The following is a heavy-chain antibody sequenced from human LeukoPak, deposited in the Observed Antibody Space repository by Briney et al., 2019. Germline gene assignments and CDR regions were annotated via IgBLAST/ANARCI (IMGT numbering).Heavy chain of an antibody. V-gene: IGHV4-38-2*01. Sequence: SETLSLTCAVSGYSISSGYYWGWIRQPPGKGLEWIGSIYHSGSTYYNPSLKSRVTISVDTSKNQFSLKLGSVTAADTAVYYCARHPLIVVVPAAIGGNWYFDLWGRGTLVTVSS. CDR2: IYHSGST. D-gene: IGHD2-2*02. J-gene: IGHJ2*01. CDR1: GYSISSGYY. CDR3: ARHPLIVVVPAAIGGNWYFDL.